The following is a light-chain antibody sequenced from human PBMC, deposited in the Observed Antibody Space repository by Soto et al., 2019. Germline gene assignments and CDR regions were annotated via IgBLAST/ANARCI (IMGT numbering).Light chain of an antibody. CDR1: QSVSSN. CDR3: HQYNNWPGT. CDR2: GAS. V-gene: IGKV3-15*01. Sequence: EIVLTQSPATLSLSPGERATLSCRASQSVSSNLAWYQQKPGQTPRLLISGASTRATGIPARFSGSGSGTEFTLTISSLQSEDFAVYYCHQYNNWPGTFGQGTKVDIK. J-gene: IGKJ1*01.